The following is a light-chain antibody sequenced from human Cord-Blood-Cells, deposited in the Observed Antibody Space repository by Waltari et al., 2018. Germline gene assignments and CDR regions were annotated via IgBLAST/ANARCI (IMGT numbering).Light chain of an antibody. CDR1: QGISSW. V-gene: IGKV1-12*01. CDR3: QQANSFLPLT. J-gene: IGKJ4*01. Sequence: DIQMTQSPSSASASVGDRVTITCRASQGISSWLAWYQKKPGKAPKLLIYAASSLQSGVPSRFSGSGSGTDFTLTISSLQPEDFATYYCQQANSFLPLTFGGGTKVEIK. CDR2: AAS.